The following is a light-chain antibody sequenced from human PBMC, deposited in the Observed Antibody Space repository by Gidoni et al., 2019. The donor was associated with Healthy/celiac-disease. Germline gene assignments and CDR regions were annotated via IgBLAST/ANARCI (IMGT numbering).Light chain of an antibody. V-gene: IGLV4-69*01. CDR1: SGHSSYA. CDR3: QTWGTGIWV. Sequence: QLVLTQSPSVSASLGASVKLTCTLSSGHSSYAIAWHQQQPEKGPRYLMKLNSDGSHSKGDGIPDRFSGSSSGAERYLTSSSLQSEDEADYYCQTWGTGIWVFGGGTKLTVL. CDR2: LNSDGSH. J-gene: IGLJ3*02.